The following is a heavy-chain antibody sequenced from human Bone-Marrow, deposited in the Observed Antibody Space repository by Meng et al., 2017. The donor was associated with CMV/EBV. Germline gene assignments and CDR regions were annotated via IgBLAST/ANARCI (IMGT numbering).Heavy chain of an antibody. CDR2: ISGSGGST. D-gene: IGHD2-21*01. J-gene: IGHJ5*02. CDR1: GFTFSSYW. CDR3: AREGAYCGGDCYSARWFDP. V-gene: IGHV3-23*01. Sequence: GESLKISCAASGFTFSSYWMSWVRQAPGKGLEWVSAISGSGGSTYYADSVKGRFTISRDNSKNSLYLQMNSLRAEDTAVYYCAREGAYCGGDCYSARWFDPWGQGTLVTVSS.